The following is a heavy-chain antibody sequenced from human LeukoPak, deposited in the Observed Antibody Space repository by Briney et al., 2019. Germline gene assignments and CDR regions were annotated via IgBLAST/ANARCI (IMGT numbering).Heavy chain of an antibody. D-gene: IGHD3-9*01. CDR1: GYTFTGYY. CDR3: ARQYYDILTGYYNFDY. Sequence: ASVKVSCKASGYTFTGYYMHWVRQAPGQGLEWMGWINPNSGGTNYAQKFQGWVTMTRDTSISTAYMELSRLRSDDTAVYCCARQYYDILTGYYNFDYWGQGTLVTVSS. V-gene: IGHV1-2*04. J-gene: IGHJ4*02. CDR2: INPNSGGT.